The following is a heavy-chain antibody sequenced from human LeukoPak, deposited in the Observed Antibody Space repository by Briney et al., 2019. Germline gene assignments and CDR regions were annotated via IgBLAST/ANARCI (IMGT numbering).Heavy chain of an antibody. V-gene: IGHV4-61*02. CDR1: GGSISSGSYY. CDR2: IYTSGST. J-gene: IGHJ3*02. D-gene: IGHD6-13*01. Sequence: SQTLSLTCTVSGGSISSGSYYWSWIRQPAGKGLEWIGRIYTSGSTNYNPSLKSRVTISVDTSKNQFSLKLSSVTAADTAVYYCAAHSSSWFLDAFDIWGQGTMVTVSS. CDR3: AAHSSSWFLDAFDI.